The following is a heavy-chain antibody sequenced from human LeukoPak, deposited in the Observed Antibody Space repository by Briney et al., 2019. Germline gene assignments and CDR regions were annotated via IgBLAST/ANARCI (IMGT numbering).Heavy chain of an antibody. CDR1: GGSISSYY. J-gene: IGHJ3*02. CDR2: IYHSGST. V-gene: IGHV4-59*12. CDR3: ARGRYYDSSGYSYDAFDI. Sequence: SETLSLTCTVSGGSISSYYWSWIRQPPGKGLEWIGYIYHSGSTYYNPSLKSRVTISVDRSKNQFSLKLSSVTAADTAVYYCARGRYYDSSGYSYDAFDIWGQGTMVTVSS. D-gene: IGHD3-22*01.